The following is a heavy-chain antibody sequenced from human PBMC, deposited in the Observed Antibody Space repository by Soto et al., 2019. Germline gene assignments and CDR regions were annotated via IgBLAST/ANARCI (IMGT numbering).Heavy chain of an antibody. Sequence: EVQLVESGGGLVQPGGSLRLSCAASGFTFSSYDMHWVRQVAGKGLEWVSAIGVAGDTYYPDSVKGRFTISRENAKNSLYLQMNSLRAEDTAVYYCASGGWGSRRYEGGSRIDYWGQGTLVTVSS. J-gene: IGHJ4*02. D-gene: IGHD6-13*01. V-gene: IGHV3-13*01. CDR2: IGVAGDT. CDR3: ASGGWGSRRYEGGSRIDY. CDR1: GFTFSSYD.